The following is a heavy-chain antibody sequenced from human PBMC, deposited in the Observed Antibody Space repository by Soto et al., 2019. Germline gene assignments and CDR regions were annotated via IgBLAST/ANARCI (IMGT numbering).Heavy chain of an antibody. CDR1: NGSISSSNW. D-gene: IGHD6-19*01. J-gene: IGHJ4*02. V-gene: IGHV4-4*02. CDR2: IYHTGST. Sequence: SETLSLTCAVSNGSISSSNWWNWVRQPPGMELEWIGEIYHTGSTNYNPSLKSRVTISVDKSKNQFSLRLNSVTAADTAVYYCARAVAGLHFDYWGQGTLVTVSS. CDR3: ARAVAGLHFDY.